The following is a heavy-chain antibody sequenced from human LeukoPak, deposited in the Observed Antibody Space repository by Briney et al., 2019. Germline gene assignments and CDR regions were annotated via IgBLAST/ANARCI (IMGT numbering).Heavy chain of an antibody. Sequence: SETLSLTCTVSGGSISSYYWSWIRQPPGKGLEWIGYIYYSGSTNYNPSLKSRVTISVDTSKNQFSLKLSSVTAADTAVYYGARVAYGYSRGWYLDYWGQGTLVTVSS. V-gene: IGHV4-59*01. J-gene: IGHJ4*02. CDR3: ARVAYGYSRGWYLDY. CDR2: IYYSGST. D-gene: IGHD6-19*01. CDR1: GGSISSYY.